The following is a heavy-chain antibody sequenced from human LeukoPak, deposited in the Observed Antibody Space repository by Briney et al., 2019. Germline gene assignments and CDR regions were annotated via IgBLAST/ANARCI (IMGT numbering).Heavy chain of an antibody. CDR1: GFTFSTYS. Sequence: SCAGSGFTFSTYSMNWVRQTQGNGLEWVSSMSSSSGYIYYADSVKGRFTISRDNAKNSLFLQLNSLRAEDTAVYYCARVRFMRGMVRDAFDFWGQGTVVTVPS. D-gene: IGHD5-18*01. J-gene: IGHJ3*01. CDR2: MSSSSGYI. CDR3: ARVRFMRGMVRDAFDF. V-gene: IGHV3-21*01.